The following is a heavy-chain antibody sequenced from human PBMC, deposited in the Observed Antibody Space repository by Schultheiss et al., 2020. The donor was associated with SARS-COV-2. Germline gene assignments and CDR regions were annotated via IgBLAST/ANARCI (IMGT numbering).Heavy chain of an antibody. CDR2: IYHSGNT. V-gene: IGHV4-4*02. CDR1: GASIESRNW. J-gene: IGHJ4*02. Sequence: SETLSLTCAVSGASIESRNWWSWVRQPPGKGLEWIGEIYHSGNTNYNPSLKSRVTISVDTSKNQFSLKLSSVTAADTAVYYCARANYFDYSGQGTLVTVSS. CDR3: ARANYFDY.